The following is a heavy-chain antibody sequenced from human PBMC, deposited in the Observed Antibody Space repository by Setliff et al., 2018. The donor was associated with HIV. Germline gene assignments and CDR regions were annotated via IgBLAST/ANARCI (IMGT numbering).Heavy chain of an antibody. V-gene: IGHV4-39*01. CDR3: ARQSGYTRGWDIFGVVAGSFDI. Sequence: SETLSLTCSVSGGSISSGTYYWGWIRQPPGKGLEWIGTIYYSGNTYHRPSLKSRVTISVDTSTNQFSLRLNSVTAADTAVYFCARQSGYTRGWDIFGVVAGSFDIWGQGTMVTVSS. CDR2: IYYSGNT. D-gene: IGHD3-3*01. CDR1: GGSISSGTYY. J-gene: IGHJ3*02.